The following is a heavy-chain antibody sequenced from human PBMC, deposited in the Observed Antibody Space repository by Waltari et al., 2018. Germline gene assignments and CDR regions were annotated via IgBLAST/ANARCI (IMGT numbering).Heavy chain of an antibody. CDR2: IVVGSGNT. V-gene: IGHV1-58*01. CDR1: GFTFTSSA. J-gene: IGHJ4*02. CDR3: AANYDSSGYYYVNFDY. Sequence: QMQLVQSGPEVKKPGTSVKVYCTASGFTFTSSAVQWVRQARGQRLEWIGWIVVGSGNTNYAQKFQERVTITRDMSTSTAYMELSSLRSEDTAVYYCAANYDSSGYYYVNFDYWGQGTLVTVSS. D-gene: IGHD3-22*01.